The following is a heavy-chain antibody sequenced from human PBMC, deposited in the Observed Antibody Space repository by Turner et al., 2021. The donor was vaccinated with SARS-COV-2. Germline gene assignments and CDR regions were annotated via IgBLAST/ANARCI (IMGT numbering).Heavy chain of an antibody. CDR2: IWYDGSNK. Sequence: QVQLVESGGGVVQPGRSLRLSCAASGFTFSSYGMHWVRQAPGKGLEWVAVIWYDGSNKYYADSVKGRFTISRDISKNTLYLQMNSLRAEDTAVYYCAKDRIVGATMGASRDWGQGILVTVSS. CDR1: GFTFSSYG. J-gene: IGHJ4*02. CDR3: AKDRIVGATMGASRD. D-gene: IGHD1-26*01. V-gene: IGHV3-33*06.